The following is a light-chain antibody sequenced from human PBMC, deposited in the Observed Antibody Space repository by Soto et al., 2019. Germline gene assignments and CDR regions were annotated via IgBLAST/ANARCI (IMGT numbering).Light chain of an antibody. CDR3: QQLNSYPRT. J-gene: IGKJ3*01. CDR2: AAS. V-gene: IGKV1-9*01. Sequence: IQLTHSPSSLSASVGDRVTITCRASQAISSYLAWYQQKPGKAPKLLIYAASTLQSGVPSRFSGSGSGTDFTLTISSLQPEDFATYYCQQLNSYPRTFGPGTKVDIK. CDR1: QAISSY.